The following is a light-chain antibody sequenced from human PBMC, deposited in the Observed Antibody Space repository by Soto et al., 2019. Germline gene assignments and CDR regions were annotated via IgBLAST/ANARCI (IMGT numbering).Light chain of an antibody. V-gene: IGKV3-11*01. CDR2: DAS. CDR3: QQRTDWHPAVT. Sequence: EIVLTQSPATLSLSPGERATLSCRASQSVSSYLAWYQHKPGQAPRLLICDASNRATGIPARFSGSGSGTDFTLTISSLEPEDFAVYYCQQRTDWHPAVTFGQGKRLEIK. CDR1: QSVSSY. J-gene: IGKJ5*01.